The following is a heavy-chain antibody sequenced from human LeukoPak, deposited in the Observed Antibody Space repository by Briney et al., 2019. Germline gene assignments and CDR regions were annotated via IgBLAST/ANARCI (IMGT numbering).Heavy chain of an antibody. CDR3: ARQAVDYYYGMDV. CDR1: GFTFSSYW. V-gene: IGHV3-7*05. D-gene: IGHD6-25*01. CDR2: IKQDGSEK. J-gene: IGHJ6*02. Sequence: GGSLRLSCAASGFTFSSYWMSWVRQAPGKGLEWVANIKQDGSEKYYVDSVKGRFTISRDNAKNSLYLQMNSLRAEDTAVYYCARQAVDYYYGMDVWGQGTTVTVSS.